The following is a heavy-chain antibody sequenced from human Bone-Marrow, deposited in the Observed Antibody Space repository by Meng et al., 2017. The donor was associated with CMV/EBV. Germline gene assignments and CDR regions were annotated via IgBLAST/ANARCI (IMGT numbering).Heavy chain of an antibody. D-gene: IGHD2/OR15-2a*01. CDR2: IIPIVGIA. CDR3: ARINIVGRTWYGVGGAFDI. V-gene: IGHV1-69*02. Sequence: SVKVSCKASGDTFSLYTITWVRQAPGQGLEWVGRIIPIVGIANYAQRFQGRLMITADKSTRTAYMELSSLTCEDTAVYYCARINIVGRTWYGVGGAFDIWAQGTMVTVPS. CDR1: GDTFSLYT. J-gene: IGHJ3*02.